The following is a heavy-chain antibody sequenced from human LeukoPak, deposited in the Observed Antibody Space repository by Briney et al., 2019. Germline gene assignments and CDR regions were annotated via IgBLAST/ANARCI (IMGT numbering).Heavy chain of an antibody. V-gene: IGHV3-64*01. D-gene: IGHD3-10*01. Sequence: GGSLRLPCAASGFTFSSYAMHWVRQAPGKGLEYVSAISSNGGSTYYANSVKGRFTISRDNSKNTLYLQMGSLRAEDMAVYYCARAFMGAFDIWGQGTMVTVSS. CDR1: GFTFSSYA. CDR3: ARAFMGAFDI. J-gene: IGHJ3*02. CDR2: ISSNGGST.